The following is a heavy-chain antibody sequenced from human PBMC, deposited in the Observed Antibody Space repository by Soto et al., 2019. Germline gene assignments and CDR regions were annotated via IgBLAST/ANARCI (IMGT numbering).Heavy chain of an antibody. CDR1: GFTFSDYY. D-gene: IGHD6-13*01. Sequence: PGGSLRLSCAASGFTFSDYYMSWIRQAPGKGLEWVSYISSSGSTIYYADSVKGRFTISRDNAKNSLYLQMNSLRAEDTAVYYCARDPLRAAAGHLYYYYYYGMDVWGQGTTVTVSS. V-gene: IGHV3-11*01. CDR3: ARDPLRAAAGHLYYYYYYGMDV. CDR2: ISSSGSTI. J-gene: IGHJ6*02.